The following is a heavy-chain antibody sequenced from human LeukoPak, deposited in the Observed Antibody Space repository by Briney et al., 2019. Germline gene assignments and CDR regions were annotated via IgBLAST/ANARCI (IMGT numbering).Heavy chain of an antibody. CDR3: GRSGAAEGPTHNWFDP. Sequence: SETLCLTCTVSGGSISSSNDYWGWVRQPPGKGLEWIGSIYYSGTTYYSPSLKSRVTISVDTSKNQFSVKLTSVTAADTAVYYCGRSGAAEGPTHNWFDPWGQGTLVTVSS. V-gene: IGHV4-39*01. D-gene: IGHD6-13*01. CDR2: IYYSGTT. J-gene: IGHJ5*02. CDR1: GGSISSSNDY.